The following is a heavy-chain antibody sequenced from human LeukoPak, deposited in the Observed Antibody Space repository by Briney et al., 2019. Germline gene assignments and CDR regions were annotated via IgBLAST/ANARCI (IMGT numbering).Heavy chain of an antibody. V-gene: IGHV3-7*01. CDR3: ARDGTAAGLYFDL. CDR1: GFTFTDYW. Sequence: GGSLGLSCEVSGFTFTDYWMNWVRQAPGKGPEWVASIRQDGSEKTYVDSVKGRFTISRDNTKNSLSLQLNGLRAEDTAVYYCARDGTAAGLYFDLWGQGTLVTVSS. CDR2: IRQDGSEK. D-gene: IGHD6-13*01. J-gene: IGHJ4*01.